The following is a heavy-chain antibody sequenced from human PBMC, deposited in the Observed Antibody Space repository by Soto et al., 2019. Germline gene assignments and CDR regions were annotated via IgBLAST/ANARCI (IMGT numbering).Heavy chain of an antibody. V-gene: IGHV4-59*01. CDR1: GDSISTYN. Sequence: PSETLSLTCTDSGDSISTYNWGWIRQPPGKGLEWIGCIYYSGVTNYNPSLKSRVTISVDTPKNQLSLKLNSVTAADTAVYYCARVAADIASWLDPWGQGTLVTVSS. D-gene: IGHD5-12*01. CDR2: IYYSGVT. J-gene: IGHJ5*02. CDR3: ARVAADIASWLDP.